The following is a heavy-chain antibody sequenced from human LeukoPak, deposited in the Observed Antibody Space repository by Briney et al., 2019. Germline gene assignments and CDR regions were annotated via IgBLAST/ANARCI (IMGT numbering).Heavy chain of an antibody. Sequence: GGSLRLSCAASGLTFSSYGMHWVRQAPGKGLEWVAVIWYDGSNKYYADSVKGRFTISRDNSKNTLYLQMNSLRAEDTAVYYCGGDDYGDYHDAFDIWGQGTMVTVSS. CDR3: GGDDYGDYHDAFDI. CDR1: GLTFSSYG. CDR2: IWYDGSNK. V-gene: IGHV3-33*01. D-gene: IGHD4-17*01. J-gene: IGHJ3*02.